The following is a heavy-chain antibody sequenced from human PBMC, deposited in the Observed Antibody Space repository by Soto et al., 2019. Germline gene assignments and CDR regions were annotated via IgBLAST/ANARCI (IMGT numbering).Heavy chain of an antibody. V-gene: IGHV3-53*01. J-gene: IGHJ4*02. CDR1: GFTVRSNY. CDR3: ARVED. Sequence: GGSLRLSCAAAGFTVRSNYMSWVRQAPGKGLEWVSVIYRGGDTYYADSVKGRFTIFGDSSMNTLFLVMDNLKAEDTGIYYCARVEDWGQGTLVTVSS. CDR2: IYRGGDT.